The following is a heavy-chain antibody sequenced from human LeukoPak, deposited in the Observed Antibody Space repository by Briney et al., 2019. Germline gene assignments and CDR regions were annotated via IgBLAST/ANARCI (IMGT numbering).Heavy chain of an antibody. Sequence: GGSLRLSCAASGFTLDDYAMHWVRQAPGKGLEWVSGITWNNGFIEYADSVKGRFTISRDNAKNSLILQMNSLRPEDTALYYCAKVRSLSLAATEPLDYWGQGTLVTVSS. V-gene: IGHV3-9*01. CDR1: GFTLDDYA. CDR2: ITWNNGFI. D-gene: IGHD6-6*01. CDR3: AKVRSLSLAATEPLDY. J-gene: IGHJ4*02.